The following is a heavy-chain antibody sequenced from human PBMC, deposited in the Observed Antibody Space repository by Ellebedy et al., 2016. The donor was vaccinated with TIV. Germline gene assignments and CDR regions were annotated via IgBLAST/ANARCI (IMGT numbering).Heavy chain of an antibody. CDR3: TKDYRRTYGGLGN. V-gene: IGHV3-15*01. CDR2: IKTRADGETT. D-gene: IGHD3-16*02. J-gene: IGHJ4*02. Sequence: GESLKISCAASGFTFNRAWMSWVRQAPGRGLEWVGHIKTRADGETTDFVAPVKGRFTTSRDDSKNTFSLQMNSLKIEETAVYYCTKDYRRTYGGLGNWGQGTLVTVSS. CDR1: GFTFNRAW.